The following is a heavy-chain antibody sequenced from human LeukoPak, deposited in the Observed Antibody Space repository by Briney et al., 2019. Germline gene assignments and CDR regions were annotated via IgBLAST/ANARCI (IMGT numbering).Heavy chain of an antibody. CDR1: GGSISSGSYY. V-gene: IGHV4-39*01. J-gene: IGHJ5*02. CDR3: ARRGDP. Sequence: SETLSLTCTVSGGSISSGSYYWGRIRQPPGKGLEWIGSIYYSGITHYKPSLKSRVTISADTSKNQFSLKLSSVTAADTAVYYCARRGDPWGQGTLVTVSS. CDR2: IYYSGIT. D-gene: IGHD3-16*01.